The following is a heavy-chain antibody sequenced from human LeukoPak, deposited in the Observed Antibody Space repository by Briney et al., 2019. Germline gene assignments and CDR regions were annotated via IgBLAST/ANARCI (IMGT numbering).Heavy chain of an antibody. CDR2: IYYSGST. V-gene: IGHV4-31*03. J-gene: IGHJ5*02. CDR3: ARGIERGRWFDP. CDR1: GGSISSGGYY. Sequence: SETLSLTCTVSGGSISSGGYYWSWIRQHPGKGLEWIGYIYYSGSTYYNPSLKSRVTISVDTSKNQFSLKLSSVTAADTAVYYCARGIERGRWFDPWGQGTLVTVSS. D-gene: IGHD3-16*01.